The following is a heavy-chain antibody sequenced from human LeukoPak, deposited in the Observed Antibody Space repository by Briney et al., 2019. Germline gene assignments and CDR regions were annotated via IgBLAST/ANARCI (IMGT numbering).Heavy chain of an antibody. J-gene: IGHJ4*02. D-gene: IGHD1-26*01. CDR3: AKGSYSGSYRNYFDY. Sequence: GGSLRLSCAASGFTLDDYAMHWVRQAPGKGLEWVSGISWNSGSIGYADSVKGRFTISRDNAKNSLYPQMNSLRAEDMALYYCAKGSYSGSYRNYFDYWGQGTLVTVSS. V-gene: IGHV3-9*03. CDR2: ISWNSGSI. CDR1: GFTLDDYA.